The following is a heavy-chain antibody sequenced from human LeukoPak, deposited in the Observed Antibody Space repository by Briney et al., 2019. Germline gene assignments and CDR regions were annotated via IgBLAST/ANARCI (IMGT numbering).Heavy chain of an antibody. CDR3: ARHGGTRVTLVEVFYFDY. D-gene: IGHD4-17*01. CDR2: MYHGGSP. Sequence: SETLSLTCTVSAGSISSFYWSWIRQSPEKGLEWIGYMYHGGSPKYNPSLKSRVTISVDTSKNQFSLKLSSVTAADTAVYYCARHGGTRVTLVEVFYFDYWGQGTLVTVSS. CDR1: AGSISSFY. J-gene: IGHJ4*02. V-gene: IGHV4-59*08.